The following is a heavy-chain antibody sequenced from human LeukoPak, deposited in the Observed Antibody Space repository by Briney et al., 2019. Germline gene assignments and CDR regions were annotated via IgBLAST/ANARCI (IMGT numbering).Heavy chain of an antibody. CDR2: IYPGDSDT. J-gene: IGHJ4*02. V-gene: IGHV5-51*01. Sequence: GESLKISCKGSGYSFTSYWIGWVRQMPGKGLEWMGIIYPGDSDTRYSPSFQGQVTISADKSISTAYLQWSSLKASDTAMYYCARQRRAKYCSSTSCYKSPLDYWGQGTLVTVSS. D-gene: IGHD2-2*02. CDR1: GYSFTSYW. CDR3: ARQRRAKYCSSTSCYKSPLDY.